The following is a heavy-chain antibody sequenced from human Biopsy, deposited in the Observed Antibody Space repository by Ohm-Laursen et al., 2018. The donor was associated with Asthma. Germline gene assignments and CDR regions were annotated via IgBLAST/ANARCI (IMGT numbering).Heavy chain of an antibody. Sequence: SLRLSCAASGFAFDSYAMYWVRQSPGKGPEWVALISHDGRESGYVDSVKGRFTISRDKSENTLYLQMNSLRAEDTAVYYCAKDERLYYGSDSKYMQPVPLGDWGQGTLVIVSA. J-gene: IGHJ4*02. D-gene: IGHD3-10*01. CDR2: ISHDGRES. V-gene: IGHV3-30*04. CDR3: AKDERLYYGSDSKYMQPVPLGD. CDR1: GFAFDSYA.